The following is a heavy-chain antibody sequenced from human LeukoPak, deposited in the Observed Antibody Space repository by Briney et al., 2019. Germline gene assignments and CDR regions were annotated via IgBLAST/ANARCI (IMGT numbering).Heavy chain of an antibody. CDR3: ARGRPSYCSSTSCYLRWFDP. V-gene: IGHV4-34*01. D-gene: IGHD2-2*01. CDR1: GGSFSGYY. J-gene: IGHJ5*02. CDR2: INHSGST. Sequence: PSETLSLTCAVYGGSFSGYYWSWIRQPPGKGLEWIGEINHSGSTNYNPSLKSRVTISVDTSKNQFSLKLSSVTAADTAVYYRARGRPSYCSSTSCYLRWFDPWGQGTLVTVSS.